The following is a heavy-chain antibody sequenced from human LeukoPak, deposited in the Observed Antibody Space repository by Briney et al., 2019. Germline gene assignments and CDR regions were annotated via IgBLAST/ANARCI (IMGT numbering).Heavy chain of an antibody. CDR3: ARFWSANAFDI. V-gene: IGHV1-69*04. CDR1: GGTFSSYA. Sequence: SVKVSCKASGGTFSSYAISWVRQAPGQGLEWMGRIIPILSIANYAQKFQGRVTITADKSTSTAYMELSSLRSEDTAVYYCARFWSANAFDIWGQGKMVTVSS. CDR2: IIPILSIA. D-gene: IGHD2-8*02. J-gene: IGHJ3*02.